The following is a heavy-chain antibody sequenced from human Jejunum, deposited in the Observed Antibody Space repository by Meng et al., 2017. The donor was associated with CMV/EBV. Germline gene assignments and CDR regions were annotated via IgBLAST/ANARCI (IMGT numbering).Heavy chain of an antibody. CDR2: KSPTESS. Sequence: DSVMNLNWWGWVRQSPGQGLEWLGEKSPTESSNYNLSLKSRVTISVDRSKNQFSLKLTSVTAADTAVYYCVRGRCTRTSCYKGAFDFWSQGTLVTVSS. CDR1: DSVMNLNW. D-gene: IGHD2-2*02. CDR3: VRGRCTRTSCYKGAFDF. V-gene: IGHV4-4*02. J-gene: IGHJ4*02.